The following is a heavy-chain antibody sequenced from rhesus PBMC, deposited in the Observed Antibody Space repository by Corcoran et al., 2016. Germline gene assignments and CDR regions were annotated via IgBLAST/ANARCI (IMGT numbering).Heavy chain of an antibody. CDR1: GGSISSSNW. J-gene: IGHJ4*01. CDR3: ARKGSGSYYYFDY. V-gene: IGHV4-65*01. CDR2: ISGRSGST. Sequence: QVQLQESGPGLVKPSETLSLPCAVSGGSISSSNWWSWIRQPQGNGWEWIGYISGRSGSTYYNPSRRSRVTISADTSNNQFSLRLSSVTAADTAVYYCARKGSGSYYYFDYWGQGVLVTVSS. D-gene: IGHD3-16*01.